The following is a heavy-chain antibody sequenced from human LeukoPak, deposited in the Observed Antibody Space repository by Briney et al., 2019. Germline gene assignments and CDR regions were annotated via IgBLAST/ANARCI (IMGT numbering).Heavy chain of an antibody. V-gene: IGHV4-39*01. CDR3: ARNKRSGYYDFWSGTGFDY. CDR1: GGSISSNSYY. Sequence: SGTLSLTCAVSGGSISSNSYYWGWIRQPPGKGLEWIGSIYYSGSTYYNPSLKSRVTISVDTSKNQFSLKLSSVTAADTAVYYCARNKRSGYYDFWSGTGFDYWGQGTLVTVSS. J-gene: IGHJ4*02. D-gene: IGHD3-3*01. CDR2: IYYSGST.